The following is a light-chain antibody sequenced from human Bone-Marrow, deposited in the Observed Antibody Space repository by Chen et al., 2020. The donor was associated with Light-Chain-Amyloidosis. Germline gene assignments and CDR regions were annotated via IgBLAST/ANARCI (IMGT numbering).Light chain of an antibody. CDR1: SGSIATNY. CDR2: EDD. Sequence: NFMLTQPHSVSESPGKTVIISCTRSSGSIATNYVQWYQQRPGCSPTTVIYEDDQRPSGVPDRFSGSIERSANSASLTISGLKTEDEADYYCQSYQGSSQGVFGGGTKLTVL. V-gene: IGLV6-57*01. CDR3: QSYQGSSQGV. J-gene: IGLJ3*02.